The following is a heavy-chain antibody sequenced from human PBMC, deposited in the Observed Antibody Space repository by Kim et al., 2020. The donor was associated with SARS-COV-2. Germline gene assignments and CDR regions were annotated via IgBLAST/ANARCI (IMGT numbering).Heavy chain of an antibody. CDR2: ISISSSFF. V-gene: IGHV3-21*01. CDR1: GFTFSSYT. Sequence: GGSLRLSCAASGFTFSSYTMHWVRQAPGKGLEWVSSISISSSFFYADSAVRRLSTISENDHNQLLLLQKSLREEDKAVLYCARGAGAAWYYFYGLDVGG. J-gene: IGHJ6*02. D-gene: IGHD1-26*01. CDR3: ARGAGAAWYYFYGLDV.